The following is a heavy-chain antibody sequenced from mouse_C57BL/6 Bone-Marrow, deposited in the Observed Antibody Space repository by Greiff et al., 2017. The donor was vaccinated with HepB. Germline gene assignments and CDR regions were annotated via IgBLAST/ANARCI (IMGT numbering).Heavy chain of an antibody. V-gene: IGHV6-6*01. J-gene: IGHJ3*01. Sequence: EVQGVESGGGLVQPGGSMKLSCAASGFTFSDAWMDWVRQSPEKGLEWVAEIRNKANNHATYYAESVKGRFTISRDDSKSSVYLQMNSLRAEDTGIYYCTRVGSSPAWFAYWGQGTLVTVSA. CDR2: IRNKANNHAT. CDR3: TRVGSSPAWFAY. D-gene: IGHD1-1*01. CDR1: GFTFSDAW.